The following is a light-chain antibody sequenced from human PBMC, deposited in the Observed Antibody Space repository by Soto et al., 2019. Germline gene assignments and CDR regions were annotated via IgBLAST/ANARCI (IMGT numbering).Light chain of an antibody. CDR2: GAS. Sequence: ESVLMPFPATLFLSPREKATPSCRASQSVSSSYLAWYQQKPGQAPRLLIYGASSRATGIPDRFSGSGSGTDFTLTISRLEPEDFAVYYCQQYGSSLSWTFGQGTKVDIK. V-gene: IGKV3-20*01. CDR1: QSVSSSY. CDR3: QQYGSSLSWT. J-gene: IGKJ1*01.